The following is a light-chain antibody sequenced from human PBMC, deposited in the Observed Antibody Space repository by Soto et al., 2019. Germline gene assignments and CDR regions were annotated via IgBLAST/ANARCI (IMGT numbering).Light chain of an antibody. CDR3: CSYAGSYTEV. CDR1: SSDVGGYNY. V-gene: IGLV2-11*01. CDR2: DVS. Sequence: QSALTQPRSVSGSPGQSVTISCTGTSSDVGGYNYVPWYRQHPGKAPKLMIYDVSKRPSGVPDRFSGSKSGNTASLTISGLQAEDEADYYCCSYAGSYTEVFGGGTKLTVL. J-gene: IGLJ2*01.